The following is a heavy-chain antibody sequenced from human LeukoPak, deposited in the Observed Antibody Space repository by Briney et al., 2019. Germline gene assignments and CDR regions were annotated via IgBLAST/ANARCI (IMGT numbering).Heavy chain of an antibody. CDR2: ISSSSSYI. V-gene: IGHV3-21*01. CDR1: GFTFSSYS. CDR3: ARYSSSWGLRGRDFDY. Sequence: GGSLRLSCAASGFTFSSYSMNWVRQAPGKGLEWVSSISSSSSYIYYADSMKGRFTISRDNAKNSLYLQMNSLRAEDTAVYYCARYSSSWGLRGRDFDYWGQGTLVTVSS. J-gene: IGHJ4*02. D-gene: IGHD6-13*01.